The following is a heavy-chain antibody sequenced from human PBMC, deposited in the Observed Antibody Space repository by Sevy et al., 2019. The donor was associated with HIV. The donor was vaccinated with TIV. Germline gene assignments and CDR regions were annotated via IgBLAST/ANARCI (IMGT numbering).Heavy chain of an antibody. V-gene: IGHV3-30*18. J-gene: IGHJ4*02. CDR3: AKEGMASGPRLLWFAEVLYHFDF. CDR1: GFTFSSHG. CDR2: ISYDGSQK. D-gene: IGHD3-10*01. Sequence: GGSLRLSCAASGFTFSSHGMHWVRQAPDKGLEWVAIISYDGSQKYYADSIKDRFTISRDNSKNTLYLQMNSLRPEDTVIYYCAKEGMASGPRLLWFAEVLYHFDFWGQGTLVTVSS.